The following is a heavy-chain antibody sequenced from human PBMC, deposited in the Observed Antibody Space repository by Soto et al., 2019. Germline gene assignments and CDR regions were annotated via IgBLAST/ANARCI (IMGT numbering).Heavy chain of an antibody. V-gene: IGHV4-34*01. CDR2: IHPSGST. D-gene: IGHD1-1*01. J-gene: IGHJ6*02. CDR1: GGSLSDYY. CDR3: ARGRDEYKLGNV. Sequence: SETLSLTCAVAGGSLSDYYWPWIRQSPGKGLEWIGEIHPSGSTYYNPSLRSRVTISVDTSKNQFSLKLTSLTAADTAIYYCARGRDEYKLGNVWGHGTTVTVSS.